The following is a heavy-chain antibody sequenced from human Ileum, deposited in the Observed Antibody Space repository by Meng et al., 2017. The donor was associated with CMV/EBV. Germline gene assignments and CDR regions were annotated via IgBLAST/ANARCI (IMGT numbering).Heavy chain of an antibody. CDR2: ISGSGERI. D-gene: IGHD2-21*01. V-gene: IGHV3-23*01. J-gene: IGHJ3*02. CDR3: AKDWGLVDLASTDAFAI. CDR1: GFTFSSYW. Sequence: GESLKISCAASGFTFSSYWMSWVRQAPGKGLEWVSFISGSGERIEYADSVKGRFSISRDNSKNTLYLQMSSLRDDDTAVYFCAKDWGLVDLASTDAFAIWGQGTMVTVSS.